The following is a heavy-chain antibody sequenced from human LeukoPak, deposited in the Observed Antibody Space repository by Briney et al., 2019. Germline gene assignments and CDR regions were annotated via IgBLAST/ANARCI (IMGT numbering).Heavy chain of an antibody. CDR1: GFTFSNHW. V-gene: IGHV3-7*01. D-gene: IGHD4-17*01. CDR2: IKQDGSDK. J-gene: IGHJ4*02. CDR3: VSKPYGVFDY. Sequence: GGSLRLSSAASGFTFSNHWMSWGRQAPGKGLEWVANIKQDGSDKYYVDSVKGRFSISRDNANNSLYLQMNSLRAEDTAIYYCVSKPYGVFDYWGQGTLVSVSS.